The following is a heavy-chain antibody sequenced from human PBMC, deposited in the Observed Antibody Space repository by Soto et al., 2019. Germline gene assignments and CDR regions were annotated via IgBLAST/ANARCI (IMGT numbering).Heavy chain of an antibody. D-gene: IGHD3-10*01. CDR2: ISAYNGNT. CDR1: GYTFTSYG. CDR3: ARYYYGSGSYLRYPLDY. Sequence: ASVKVSCKASGYTFTSYGISWVRQAPGQGLEWMGWISAYNGNTNYAQKLQGGVTMTTDTSTSTAYMELRSLRSDDTAVYYCARYYYGSGSYLRYPLDYWGQGTLVTVSS. V-gene: IGHV1-18*01. J-gene: IGHJ4*02.